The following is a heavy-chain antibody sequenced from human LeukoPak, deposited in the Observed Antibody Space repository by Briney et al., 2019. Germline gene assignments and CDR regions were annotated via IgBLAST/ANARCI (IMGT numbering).Heavy chain of an antibody. CDR3: ARDSGWRFIGQQLDY. D-gene: IGHD6-13*01. CDR1: GFTFRSYS. Sequence: GGSLRLSCAASGFTFRSYSMNWVRQAPGKGLEWVSSISSSSYYIYYADSVKGRFTISRDNSKNMLYLQMNTLRAEDTAVYYCARDSGWRFIGQQLDYWGQGTLVTVSS. J-gene: IGHJ4*02. V-gene: IGHV3-21*01. CDR2: ISSSSYYI.